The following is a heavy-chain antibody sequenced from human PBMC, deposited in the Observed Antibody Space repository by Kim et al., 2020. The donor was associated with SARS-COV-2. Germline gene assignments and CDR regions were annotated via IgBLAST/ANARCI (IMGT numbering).Heavy chain of an antibody. CDR3: AKVYGSGGRLFAFDI. CDR1: GFTFGDYA. D-gene: IGHD3-10*01. CDR2: ISWNSGSI. J-gene: IGHJ3*02. V-gene: IGHV3-9*01. Sequence: GGSLRLSCAASGFTFGDYAMHWVRQAPGKGLEWVSGISWNSGSIGYADSVKGRFTISRDNAKNSLYLQMNSLRAEDTALYYCAKVYGSGGRLFAFDIWGQGTMVTVSS.